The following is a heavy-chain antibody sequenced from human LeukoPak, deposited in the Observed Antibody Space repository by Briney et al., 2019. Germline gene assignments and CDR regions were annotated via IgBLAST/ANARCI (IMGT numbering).Heavy chain of an antibody. J-gene: IGHJ6*03. D-gene: IGHD6-13*01. CDR2: ISGSGGST. V-gene: IGHV3-23*01. Sequence: GGSLRLSCAASGFTFSSYDMSWVRQAPGKGLEWVSAISGSGGSTYYADSVKGRFTTSRDTSKNSPFLQMNSLDAEDTAVYYCAKVQELYDRTRIAAAGNYYFYMVVWGKGTTVTVSS. CDR1: GFTFSSYD. CDR3: AKVQELYDRTRIAAAGNYYFYMVV.